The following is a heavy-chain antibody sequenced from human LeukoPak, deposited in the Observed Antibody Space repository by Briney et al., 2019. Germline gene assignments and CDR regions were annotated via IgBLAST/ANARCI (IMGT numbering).Heavy chain of an antibody. J-gene: IGHJ4*02. Sequence: SGTLSLTCTVSGGSISSYSWSWIRQLPGKGLEWIGYISYSGNTNYNPSLKSRVTISLDSSKSQFSLRLSSVTAADTAVYYCATTWGYFDYWGQGALVTVSS. CDR3: ATTWGYFDY. CDR2: ISYSGNT. CDR1: GGSISSYS. D-gene: IGHD7-27*01. V-gene: IGHV4-59*01.